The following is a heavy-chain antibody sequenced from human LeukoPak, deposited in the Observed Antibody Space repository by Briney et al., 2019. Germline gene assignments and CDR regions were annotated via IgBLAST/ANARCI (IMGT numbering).Heavy chain of an antibody. V-gene: IGHV5-51*01. D-gene: IGHD1-1*01. Sequence: GESLKISCKGSGYSFTSYWSGWVRQMPGKGLEWMGIIYPGDSDTRYSPSFHSQVTISADKSISTAYLQWSSLTASDTDMYYCARHETGPYFDYWGQGTLVTVSS. CDR1: GYSFTSYW. CDR2: IYPGDSDT. J-gene: IGHJ4*02. CDR3: ARHETGPYFDY.